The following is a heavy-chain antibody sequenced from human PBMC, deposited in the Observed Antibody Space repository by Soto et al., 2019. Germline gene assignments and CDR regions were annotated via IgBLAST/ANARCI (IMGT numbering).Heavy chain of an antibody. V-gene: IGHV5-51*03. Sequence: DVQLVPSGAEVKEPGESLRISCKGSGYDFSAYWINWVRQMPGKGLEWMGTIYPGDSDVRYSPSFQGQVTISVDKSINIAYLQWSSLKAADTAIYYCARTDYGSGTFDSWGQGTLVTVSS. D-gene: IGHD3-10*01. CDR3: ARTDYGSGTFDS. J-gene: IGHJ4*02. CDR2: IYPGDSDV. CDR1: GYDFSAYW.